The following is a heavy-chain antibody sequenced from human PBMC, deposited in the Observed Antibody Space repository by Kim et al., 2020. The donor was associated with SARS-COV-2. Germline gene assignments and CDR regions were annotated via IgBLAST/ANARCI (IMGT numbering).Heavy chain of an antibody. CDR2: IYYSGST. CDR3: ARGPPWDSSSFDY. J-gene: IGHJ4*02. D-gene: IGHD6-13*01. V-gene: IGHV4-61*01. Sequence: SETLSLTCTVSGGSVSSGSYYWSWIRQPPGKGLEWIGYIYYSGSTNYNPSLKSRVTISVDTSKNQFSLKLSSVTAADTAVYYCARGPPWDSSSFDYWGQGTLVTVSS. CDR1: GGSVSSGSYY.